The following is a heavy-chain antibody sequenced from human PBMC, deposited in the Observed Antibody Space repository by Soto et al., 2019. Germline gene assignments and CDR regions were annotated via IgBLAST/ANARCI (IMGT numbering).Heavy chain of an antibody. Sequence: SETLSLTCDVSGDTISTGGYTWAWIRQPPGKALEWIGHTYHSGNPYYNPSLKSRVFISVDRSKNQFFLKVRSVTAADTAVYYCARRRWLQFYDDAFDIWGQGTMVTVSS. D-gene: IGHD5-12*01. V-gene: IGHV4-30-2*01. CDR3: ARRRWLQFYDDAFDI. CDR1: GDTISTGGYT. CDR2: TYHSGNP. J-gene: IGHJ3*02.